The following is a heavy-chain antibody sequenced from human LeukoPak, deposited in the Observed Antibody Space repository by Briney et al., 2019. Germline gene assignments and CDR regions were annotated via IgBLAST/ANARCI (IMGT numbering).Heavy chain of an antibody. D-gene: IGHD3-10*01. Sequence: PSETLSLTCTVSGGSISSYHWSWIRQPPGKGLECIGYIYYSGSTNYNPSLKSRVTILVDTSKNQFSLKLSSVTAADTAVYYCARVQTPSGSGSYSFDYWGQGTLVTVSS. J-gene: IGHJ4*02. CDR3: ARVQTPSGSGSYSFDY. CDR1: GGSISSYH. V-gene: IGHV4-59*01. CDR2: IYYSGST.